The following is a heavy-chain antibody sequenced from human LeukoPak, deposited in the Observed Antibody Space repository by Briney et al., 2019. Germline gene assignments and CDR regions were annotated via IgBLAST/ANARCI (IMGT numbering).Heavy chain of an antibody. V-gene: IGHV3-33*01. D-gene: IGHD3-22*01. CDR1: GFTFSSYG. CDR2: IWYDGSNK. Sequence: GGSLRLSCAASGFTFSSYGMHWVRQAPGKGLEWVAVIWYDGSNKYYADSVKGRFTISRDNSKNTLYLQMNSLRAEDTAMYYCAREGHQWLLSNWFDPWGQGTLVTVSP. CDR3: AREGHQWLLSNWFDP. J-gene: IGHJ5*02.